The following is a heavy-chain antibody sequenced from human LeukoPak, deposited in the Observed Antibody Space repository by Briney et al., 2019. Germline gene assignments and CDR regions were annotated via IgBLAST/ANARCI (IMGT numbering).Heavy chain of an antibody. CDR3: AKESTVTPGSVNWFDA. CDR1: GFTFSSYS. D-gene: IGHD4-17*01. CDR2: ISGSGGIT. Sequence: GGSLRLSCAASGFTFSSYSMNWVRQAPEKGLEWVSVISGSGGITYYTDSVKGRFTISRENSKNRLYLHMKSLRAEDTAVYYCAKESTVTPGSVNWFDAWGQGTLVSVSS. J-gene: IGHJ5*02. V-gene: IGHV3-23*01.